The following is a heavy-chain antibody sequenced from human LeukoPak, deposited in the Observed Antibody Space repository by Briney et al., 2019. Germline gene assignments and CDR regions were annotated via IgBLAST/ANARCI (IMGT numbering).Heavy chain of an antibody. J-gene: IGHJ3*02. D-gene: IGHD4-17*01. CDR2: ISYIWST. V-gene: IGHV4-59*11. CDR3: ARDLITVTKGFHI. CDR1: TDSISSHY. Sequence: PSQTPALTCAVSTDSISSHYWSWVRQPPGKGLEWVGYISYIWSTNYNPSLQSRGTLSIDTSKNQFSLKLRSVTAADTAVYYCARDLITVTKGFHIWGQGPMVRVSS.